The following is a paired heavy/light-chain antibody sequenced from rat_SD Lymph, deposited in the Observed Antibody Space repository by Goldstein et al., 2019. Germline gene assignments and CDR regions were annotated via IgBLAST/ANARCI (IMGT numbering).Heavy chain of an antibody. J-gene: IGHJ1*01. Sequence: QVTLKESGPGMLQPSKTLSLTCSFSGFSLSTSGMVVSWIRQPSGKSLEWLAAIDWDGDKYYNPSLKSRLTVSKDTSNTQVFLKITSVDIADTATYYCARRGIIPTRFYWYFDFWGPGTMVTVSS. CDR2: IDWDGDK. CDR3: ARRGIIPTRFYWYFDF. CDR1: GFSLSTSGMV. V-gene: IGHV8S18*01. D-gene: IGHD2-1*01.
Light chain of an antibody. CDR3: QQGLTFPLT. Sequence: NIVLTQSPASLAVILGQKATISCTASESVNKFGINLMHWYQQKPGQLPKILIYNEFSRAPGIPARFSGDEAELNFTLTIEPVEADDVATYYCQQGLTFPLTFGSGTKLEIK. CDR1: ESVNKFGINL. CDR2: NEF. J-gene: IGKJ5*01. V-gene: IGKV3S17*01.